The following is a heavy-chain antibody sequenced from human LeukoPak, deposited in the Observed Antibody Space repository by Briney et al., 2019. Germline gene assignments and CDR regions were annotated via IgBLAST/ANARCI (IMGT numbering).Heavy chain of an antibody. CDR2: IIPIFGTA. J-gene: IGHJ6*04. CDR1: GGTFSSYA. D-gene: IGHD3-10*01. Sequence: GASVKVSCKASGGTFSSYAISWVRQAPGQGLEWMGGIIPIFGTANYAQKFQGRVTITADKSTSTAYVELSSLRSEDTAVYYCARDGFGDMEPSYYYYGMDVWGKGTTVTVSS. CDR3: ARDGFGDMEPSYYYYGMDV. V-gene: IGHV1-69*06.